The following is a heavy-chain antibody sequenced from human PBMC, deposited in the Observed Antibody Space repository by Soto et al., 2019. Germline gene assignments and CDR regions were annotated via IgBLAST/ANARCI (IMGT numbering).Heavy chain of an antibody. CDR3: ARLISAGGYYGSGRGSYFDY. CDR2: IYYSGST. D-gene: IGHD3-10*01. V-gene: IGHV4-39*01. CDR1: GGSISSSSYY. Sequence: SETLSLTCTVSGGSISSSSYYWGWIRQPPGKGLEWIGSIYYSGSTYYNPSLKSRVTISVDTSKNQFSLKLSSVTAADTAVYYCARLISAGGYYGSGRGSYFDYWGQGTLVTVSS. J-gene: IGHJ4*02.